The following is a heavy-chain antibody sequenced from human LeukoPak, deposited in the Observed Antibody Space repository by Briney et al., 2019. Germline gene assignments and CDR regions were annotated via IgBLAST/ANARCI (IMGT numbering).Heavy chain of an antibody. V-gene: IGHV4-61*01. J-gene: IGHJ4*02. D-gene: IGHD6-19*01. CDR2: IYYSGIT. CDR1: GGSVSSGSYY. Sequence: SETLSLTCTVSGGSVSSGSYYWSWIRQPPGKGLEWIGYIYYSGITNYNPSLKSRVTISVDTSKNQFSLNLSSVTAADTAVYYCARFSSGWLFDYWSQGTLVTVSS. CDR3: ARFSSGWLFDY.